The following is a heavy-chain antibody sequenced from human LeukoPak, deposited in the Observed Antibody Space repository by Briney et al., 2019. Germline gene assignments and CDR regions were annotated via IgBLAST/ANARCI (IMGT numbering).Heavy chain of an antibody. V-gene: IGHV3-23*01. D-gene: IGHD3-22*01. Sequence: GGSLRLSCAASGFTFSSYAMNWVRQAPGKGLEWVSAISGSGGSTYYADSVKGRFTISRDNSKNTLYLQMNSLRAEDTAVYYCAKGGKYYYDSSGYSQDWGQGTLVTVSS. CDR3: AKGGKYYYDSSGYSQD. J-gene: IGHJ4*02. CDR1: GFTFSSYA. CDR2: ISGSGGST.